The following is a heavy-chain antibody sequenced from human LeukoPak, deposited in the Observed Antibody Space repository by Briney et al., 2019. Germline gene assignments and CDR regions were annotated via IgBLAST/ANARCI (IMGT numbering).Heavy chain of an antibody. V-gene: IGHV4-4*02. CDR2: IYHSGST. J-gene: IGHJ5*02. CDR1: GGSISSSNW. D-gene: IGHD3-10*01. Sequence: SETLSLTCAVSGGSISSSNWWSWVRQPPGKGLEWIGEIYHSGSTNYNPSLKSRVTISVDKSKNQFSLKLSSVTAADTAVYYCAREARTSTGFGEGWFDPWGQGTLVTVSS. CDR3: AREARTSTGFGEGWFDP.